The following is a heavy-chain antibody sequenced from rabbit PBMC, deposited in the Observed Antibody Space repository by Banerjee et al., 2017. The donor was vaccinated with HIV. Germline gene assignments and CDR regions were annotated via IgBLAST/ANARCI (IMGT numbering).Heavy chain of an antibody. V-gene: IGHV1S45*01. Sequence: QGQLVESGGGLVQPEGSLTLTCTASGFSFSSSYWICWVRQAPGKGLEWIGWIYTGSSGSTYYASWAKGRFTISKTSSTTVTLQMTSLTAADTATYFCARGGISYFDLWGPGTLVTDS. J-gene: IGHJ4*01. CDR1: GFSFSSSYW. CDR2: IYTGSSGST. CDR3: ARGGISYFDL. D-gene: IGHD1-1*01.